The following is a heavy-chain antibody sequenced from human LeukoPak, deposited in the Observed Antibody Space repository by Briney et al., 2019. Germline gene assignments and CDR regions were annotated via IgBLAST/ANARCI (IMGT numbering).Heavy chain of an antibody. CDR3: ARLRPSTNVPNAFDI. J-gene: IGHJ3*02. V-gene: IGHV4-39*07. CDR2: IYYSGST. Sequence: SETLSLTCTVSGGSISSSSYYWGWIRQPPGKGLEWIGSIYYSGSTYYNPSLKSRVTISVDTSKNQFSLKLSSVTAADTAVYYCARLRPSTNVPNAFDIWGQGTMVTVSS. CDR1: GGSISSSSYY. D-gene: IGHD2-2*01.